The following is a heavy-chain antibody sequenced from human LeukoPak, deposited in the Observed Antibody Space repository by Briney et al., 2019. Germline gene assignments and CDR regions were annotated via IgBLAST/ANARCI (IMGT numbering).Heavy chain of an antibody. CDR1: LFTVSRNY. CDR2: IYRGGST. CDR3: ARDRPDAFDI. Sequence: GGSLRHSCAASLFTVSRNYMSGVRQAPGKGLEWVSVIYRGGSTYYADSVKGRFTISRDNPKNTLYLQMNSLRVEDRAVYYCARDRPDAFDIWGEGTMVTVSS. J-gene: IGHJ3*02. V-gene: IGHV3-53*01.